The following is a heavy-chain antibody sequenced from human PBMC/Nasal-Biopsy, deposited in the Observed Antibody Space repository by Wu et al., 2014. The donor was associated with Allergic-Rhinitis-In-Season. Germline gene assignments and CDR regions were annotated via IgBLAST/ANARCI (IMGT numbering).Heavy chain of an antibody. Sequence: LRLSCAASGFTFSSYAMHWVRQAPGKGLEWVAVISYDGSNKYYADSVKGRFTISRDNSKNTLYLQMNSLRAEDTAVYYCAKDKYVSSQFADYWGQGTLVTVSS. J-gene: IGHJ4*02. CDR3: AKDKYVSSQFADY. CDR2: ISYDGSNK. V-gene: IGHV3-30*04. D-gene: IGHD2-15*01. CDR1: GFTFSSYA.